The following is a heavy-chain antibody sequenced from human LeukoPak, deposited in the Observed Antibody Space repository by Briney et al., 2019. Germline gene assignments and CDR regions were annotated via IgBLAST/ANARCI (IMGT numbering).Heavy chain of an antibody. J-gene: IGHJ4*02. D-gene: IGHD5-12*01. Sequence: PSQTLPLTCTVSGGSISSGGYYWSWIRQHPGEGLEWIGYIYYSGSTYYNPSLKSRVTISVDTSKNQFSLKLSSVTAADPAVYYCARARDGYDLDYWGQGTLVTVSS. CDR3: ARARDGYDLDY. V-gene: IGHV4-31*03. CDR1: GGSISSGGYY. CDR2: IYYSGST.